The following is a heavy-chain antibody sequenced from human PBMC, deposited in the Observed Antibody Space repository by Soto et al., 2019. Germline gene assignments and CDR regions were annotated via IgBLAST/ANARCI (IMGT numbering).Heavy chain of an antibody. CDR3: TLRMAARPEPDV. J-gene: IGHJ6*04. Sequence: GGSLRLSCEASGCNASNAWLTLVRRAPAKGLEWVGHIKSKTEVGTTDYAAPVKGRFIISRDDSKNTLYLQMNSLKTEVSAVYYCTLRMAARPEPDVSGEGTMVTVSS. CDR2: IKSKTEVGTT. V-gene: IGHV3-15*01. D-gene: IGHD6-6*01. CDR1: GCNASNAW.